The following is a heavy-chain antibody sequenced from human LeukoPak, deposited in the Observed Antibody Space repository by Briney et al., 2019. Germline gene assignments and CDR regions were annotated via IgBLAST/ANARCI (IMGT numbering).Heavy chain of an antibody. D-gene: IGHD2-2*01. J-gene: IGHJ5*02. V-gene: IGHV1-2*02. CDR1: SYTFTDYY. CDR2: INHNSGGT. CDR3: ARGGWSLGYCSSSSCLDWFDP. Sequence: ASVTVSCTASSYTFTDYYMHWVRQAPGQGLEWMGWINHNSGGTNYAQKFQGRVTMTRDTAISTAYMELSGLRADDTAVYYCARGGWSLGYCSSSSCLDWFDPWGQGTLVTVSS.